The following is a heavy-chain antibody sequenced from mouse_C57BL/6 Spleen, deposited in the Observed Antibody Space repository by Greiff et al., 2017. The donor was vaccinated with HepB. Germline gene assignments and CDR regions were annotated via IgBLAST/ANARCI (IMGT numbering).Heavy chain of an antibody. Sequence: EVQLQQSGPELVKPGASVKISCKASGYTFTDYYMNWVKQSHGKSLEWIGDINPNNGGTSYNQKFKGKATLTVDKSSSTAYLELRSLTSEDSAVYDCAREGSLYYGRGNYYAMDYWGQGTSVTVSS. V-gene: IGHV1-26*01. D-gene: IGHD1-1*01. CDR1: GYTFTDYY. CDR3: AREGSLYYGRGNYYAMDY. J-gene: IGHJ4*01. CDR2: INPNNGGT.